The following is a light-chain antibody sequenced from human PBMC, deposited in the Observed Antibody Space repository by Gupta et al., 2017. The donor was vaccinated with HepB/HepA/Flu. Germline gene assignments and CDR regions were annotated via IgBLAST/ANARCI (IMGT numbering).Light chain of an antibody. CDR3: QSYDSSNHVV. Sequence: FMLTPPHPVSESPGKTVTISCTRSSGSIASNYVQCYQQRPGSAPTTVIYADNQRHSGVPDRFSGSIDSSSNSASLTISGLKTEDEADYYCQSYDSSNHVVFGGGTKLTVL. J-gene: IGLJ2*01. V-gene: IGLV6-57*03. CDR2: ADN. CDR1: SGSIASNY.